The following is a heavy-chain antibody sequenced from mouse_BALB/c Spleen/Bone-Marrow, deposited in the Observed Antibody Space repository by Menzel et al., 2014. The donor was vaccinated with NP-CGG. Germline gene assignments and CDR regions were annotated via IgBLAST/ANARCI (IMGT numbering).Heavy chain of an antibody. Sequence: VQLVESGPGLVAPSQRLSIPCTVSGFSLTGYGVNWVRQPPGKGLEWLGMIWGDGSTDYNSALKSRLSISKDNSKSQVFLRMNSLQTDDTARYYCAREPHYYAMDYWGQGTSVTVSS. CDR2: IWGDGST. CDR3: AREPHYYAMDY. CDR1: GFSLTGYG. V-gene: IGHV2-6-7*01. J-gene: IGHJ4*01.